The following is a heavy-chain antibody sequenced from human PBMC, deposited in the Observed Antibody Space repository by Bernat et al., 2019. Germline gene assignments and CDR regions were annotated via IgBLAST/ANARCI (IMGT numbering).Heavy chain of an antibody. CDR3: ARDPPARSGSYLDC. CDR2: ISYDGSNK. J-gene: IGHJ4*02. D-gene: IGHD3-10*01. CDR1: GFTFSSYA. V-gene: IGHV3-30-3*01. Sequence: QVQLVESGGGVVQPGRSLRLSCAASGFTFSSYAMHWVRQAPGKGLEWVAVISYDGSNKYYADSVKGRFTISRDNSKNTLYLQMNSLRAEDTAVYYCARDPPARSGSYLDCWGQGTLVTVSS.